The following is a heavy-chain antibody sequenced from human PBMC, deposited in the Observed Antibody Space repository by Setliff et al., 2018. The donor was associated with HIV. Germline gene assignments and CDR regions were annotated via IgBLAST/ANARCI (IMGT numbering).Heavy chain of an antibody. CDR2: IYYSGST. CDR3: AREAPSEPTRYYNVWSGYPDWFDP. J-gene: IGHJ5*02. CDR1: GGSISSHY. D-gene: IGHD3-3*01. V-gene: IGHV4-59*11. Sequence: PSETLSLTCTVSGGSISSHYWGWIRQPPVKGLEWIGDIYYSGSTNYNPSLNSRVTISVDTSKNQFSLKLLTVTAADTAVYYCAREAPSEPTRYYNVWSGYPDWFDPWGQGTLVTVSS.